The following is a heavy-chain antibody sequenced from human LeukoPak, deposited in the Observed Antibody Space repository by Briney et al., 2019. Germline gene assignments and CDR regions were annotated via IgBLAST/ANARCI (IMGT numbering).Heavy chain of an antibody. CDR2: IYTSGST. V-gene: IGHV4-61*09. Sequence: SQTLSLTCTVSGGSISSGSYYWSWIRQPAGKGLEWIGHIYTSGSTNYNPSLKSRVTISVDTSKNQFSLKLSSVTAADTAVYYCARDPSVYYYMDVWGKGTTVTVSS. CDR3: ARDPSVYYYMDV. J-gene: IGHJ6*03. CDR1: GGSISSGSYY. D-gene: IGHD5/OR15-5a*01.